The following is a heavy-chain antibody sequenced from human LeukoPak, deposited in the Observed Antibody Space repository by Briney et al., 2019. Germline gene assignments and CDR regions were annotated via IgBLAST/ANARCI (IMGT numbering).Heavy chain of an antibody. CDR2: MNPNSGNT. CDR3: ARDTYYYDSSGYFLFDY. V-gene: IGHV1-8*03. D-gene: IGHD3-22*01. J-gene: IGHJ4*02. CDR1: GYTFTSYD. Sequence: ASVKVSCKASGYTFTSYDINWVRQATGQGLEWMGWMNPNSGNTGYAQKFQGRVTITRITSISTAYMELSSLRSEDTAVYYCARDTYYYDSSGYFLFDYWGQGTLVTVSS.